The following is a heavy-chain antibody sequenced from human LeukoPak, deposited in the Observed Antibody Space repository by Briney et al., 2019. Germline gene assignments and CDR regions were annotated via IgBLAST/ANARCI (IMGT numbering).Heavy chain of an antibody. V-gene: IGHV3-23*01. D-gene: IGHD2-21*02. J-gene: IGHJ4*02. CDR1: GFTFSNND. CDR2: ININGGRT. Sequence: GTLRLSCTTSGFTFSNNDMSRVPQAPGMGLKGVSGININGGRTYDADSVKGGFTISRDNSKNTLYLQLNSLRVEDTAVYYCAKVSWSQVVTASGAHYWGQGTLVTVSS. CDR3: AKVSWSQVVTASGAHY.